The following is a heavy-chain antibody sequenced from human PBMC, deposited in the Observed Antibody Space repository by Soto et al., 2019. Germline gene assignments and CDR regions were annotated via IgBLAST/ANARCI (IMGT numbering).Heavy chain of an antibody. CDR1: GGSISSGGYY. CDR3: ASGTEVSPSWDV. Sequence: QVKLQEAGPGLVKPSQTLSLTCTVSGGSISSGGYYWSWIRQHPGQGLEWIGYIYYSGSTYYNPSLKSLVTRSVDASKNQFSLKLISVPAADTAVYYCASGTEVSPSWDVWCHGTAVTVSS. CDR2: IYYSGST. J-gene: IGHJ6*02. D-gene: IGHD1-26*01. V-gene: IGHV4-31*01.